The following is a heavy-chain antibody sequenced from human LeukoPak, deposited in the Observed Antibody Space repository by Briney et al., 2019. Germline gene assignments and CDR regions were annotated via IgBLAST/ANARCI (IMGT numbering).Heavy chain of an antibody. CDR2: INQDGSEK. CDR1: GFTFSRYW. J-gene: IGHJ5*02. Sequence: GGSLRLSCAASGFTFSRYWMSWVRQAPGKGLEWVASINQDGSEKYYVDSVKGRFTISRDNAKNSLYLQMNSLRAEDTAVYYCARALVVVAACWFDPWGQGILVTVSS. D-gene: IGHD2-15*01. CDR3: ARALVVVAACWFDP. V-gene: IGHV3-7*05.